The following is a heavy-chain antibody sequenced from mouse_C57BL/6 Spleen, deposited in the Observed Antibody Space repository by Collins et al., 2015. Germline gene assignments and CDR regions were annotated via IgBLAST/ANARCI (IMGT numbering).Heavy chain of an antibody. CDR3: ARSLITTVPYAMDY. CDR2: IDPNSGDT. D-gene: IGHD1-1*01. Sequence: QVQLQQPGAELVKPGASVKLSCKASGYTFTSYWMHWVKQRPGRGLEWIGRIDPNSGDTKYNGKFKSKATLTVDKPSSTAYMQLSSLTSEDSAVYYCARSLITTVPYAMDYWGQGTSVTVSS. J-gene: IGHJ4*01. CDR1: GYTFTSYW. V-gene: IGHV1-72*01.